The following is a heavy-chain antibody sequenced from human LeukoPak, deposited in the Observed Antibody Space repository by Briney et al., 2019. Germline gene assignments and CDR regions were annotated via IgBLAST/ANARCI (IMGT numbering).Heavy chain of an antibody. CDR2: IYYSGST. J-gene: IGHJ4*02. Sequence: PSETLSLTCTDSGGSISSSSYYWGWIRQPPGKGLEWIGSIYYSGSTYYNPSLKSRVTISVDTSKNQFSLKLSSVTAADTAVYYCARTNRGKYCGGDPPDCIDYWGQGTLVTVPS. D-gene: IGHD2-21*02. CDR3: ARTNRGKYCGGDPPDCIDY. CDR1: GGSISSSSYY. V-gene: IGHV4-39*01.